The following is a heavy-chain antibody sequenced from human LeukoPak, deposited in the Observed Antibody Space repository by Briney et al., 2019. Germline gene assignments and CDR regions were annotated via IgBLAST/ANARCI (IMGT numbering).Heavy chain of an antibody. J-gene: IGHJ6*02. CDR2: INHSGST. D-gene: IGHD6-19*01. CDR3: ARGRAIAVAAHYYYYYGMDV. Sequence: SETLSLTCAVYGGSFSGYYWSWIRQPPGKGLEWSGEINHSGSTNYNPSLKSRVTISVDTSKNQFSLKLSSVTAADTAVYYCARGRAIAVAAHYYYYYGMDVWGQGTTVTVSS. CDR1: GGSFSGYY. V-gene: IGHV4-34*01.